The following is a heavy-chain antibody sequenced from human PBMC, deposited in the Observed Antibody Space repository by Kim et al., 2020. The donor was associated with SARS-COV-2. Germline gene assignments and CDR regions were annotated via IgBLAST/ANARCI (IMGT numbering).Heavy chain of an antibody. Sequence: ASVKVSCKASGYTFTSYAMHWVRQAPGQRLEWMGWINAGNGNTKYSQKFQGRVTITRDTSASTAYMELSSLRSEDTAVYYCAVVVGATHWYFDLWGRGTLVTVSS. V-gene: IGHV1-3*01. J-gene: IGHJ2*01. D-gene: IGHD1-26*01. CDR1: GYTFTSYA. CDR3: AVVVGATHWYFDL. CDR2: INAGNGNT.